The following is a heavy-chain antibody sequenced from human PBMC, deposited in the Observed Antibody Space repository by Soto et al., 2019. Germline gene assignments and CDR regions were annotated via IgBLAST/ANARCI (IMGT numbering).Heavy chain of an antibody. CDR3: ARDTRYGDFDY. V-gene: IGHV3-66*01. CDR1: GFTVSSNY. D-gene: IGHD4-17*01. J-gene: IGHJ4*02. CDR2: IYSGGST. Sequence: GGSLRLSCAASGFTVSSNYMSWVRQAPGKGLEWVSVIYSGGSTYYADSVKGRFTISRDNSKNTLYLQMNGLRAEDTAVYYCARDTRYGDFDYWGQGTLVTVSS.